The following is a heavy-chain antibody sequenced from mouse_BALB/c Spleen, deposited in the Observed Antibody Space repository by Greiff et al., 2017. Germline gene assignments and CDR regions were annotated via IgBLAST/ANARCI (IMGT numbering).Heavy chain of an antibody. CDR1: GDSITSGY. CDR3: ATGGLRREYYFDY. D-gene: IGHD2-4*01. V-gene: IGHV3-8*02. J-gene: IGHJ2*01. Sequence: VQLKESGPSLVKPSQTLSLTCSVTGDSITSGYWNWIRKFPGNKLEYMGYISYSGSTYYNPSLKSRISITRDTSKNQYYLQLNSVTTEDTATYYCATGGLRREYYFDYWGQGTTLTVSS. CDR2: ISYSGST.